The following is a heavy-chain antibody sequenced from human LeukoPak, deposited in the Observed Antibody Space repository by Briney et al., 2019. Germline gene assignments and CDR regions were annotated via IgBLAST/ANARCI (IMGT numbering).Heavy chain of an antibody. J-gene: IGHJ4*02. CDR3: ASGYYDFWSGYSTPPFDY. V-gene: IGHV1-69*13. CDR1: VGTFSSYA. D-gene: IGHD3-3*01. Sequence: ASVKVSYKACVGTFSSYAISWVRQAPGQGLEWMGGIIPIFGTANYAQKFQGRVTINADEATSTANMELSSLRSEDTAVDYCASGYYDFWSGYSTPPFDYWGQGTLVTVSS. CDR2: IIPIFGTA.